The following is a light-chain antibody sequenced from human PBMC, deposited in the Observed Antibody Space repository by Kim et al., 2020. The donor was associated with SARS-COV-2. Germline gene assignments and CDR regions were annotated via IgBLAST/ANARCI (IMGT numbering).Light chain of an antibody. V-gene: IGKV3-15*01. CDR1: QSISSD. Sequence: EIVMTQSPDTLSVSPGERVTLSCRASQSISSDLAWYQQIPGQAPRLLVYGASSRATGIPATFSGSGSGTEFTLTISSLQSEDFAVYYCQQYHNWPLTFGQGTKLEI. CDR2: GAS. J-gene: IGKJ2*01. CDR3: QQYHNWPLT.